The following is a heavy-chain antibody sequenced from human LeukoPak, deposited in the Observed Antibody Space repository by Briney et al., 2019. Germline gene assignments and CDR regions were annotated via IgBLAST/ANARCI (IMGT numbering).Heavy chain of an antibody. J-gene: IGHJ3*02. V-gene: IGHV3-48*04. CDR2: ISSSGSTI. CDR3: ARDCGGGSCYGPYDAFDI. CDR1: GFTFTDYT. D-gene: IGHD2-15*01. Sequence: GGSLRLSCAASGFTFTDYTMNWVRQAPGKGLEWVSYISSSGSTIYYADSVKGRFTISRDNAKNSLYLQMNSLRAEDTAVYYCARDCGGGSCYGPYDAFDIWGQGTMVTVSS.